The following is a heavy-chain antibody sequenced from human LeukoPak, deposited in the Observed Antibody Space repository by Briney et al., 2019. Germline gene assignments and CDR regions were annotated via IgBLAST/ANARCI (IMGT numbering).Heavy chain of an antibody. CDR3: ARERYFDY. Sequence: PGGSLRLSCVASGFAFRSHWMSWVRQAPGKGLEWVSTISGGGRSTDYADSVKGQFTISRDNSKNTLYLQMNSLRAEDTAVYYCARERYFDYWGQGTLVTVSS. J-gene: IGHJ4*02. V-gene: IGHV3-23*01. CDR1: GFAFRSHW. CDR2: ISGGGRST.